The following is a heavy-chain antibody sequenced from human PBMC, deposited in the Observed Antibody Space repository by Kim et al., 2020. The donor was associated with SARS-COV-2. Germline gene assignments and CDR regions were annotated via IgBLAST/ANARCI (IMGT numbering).Heavy chain of an antibody. J-gene: IGHJ4*02. Sequence: VSVKSRITINPDTSKNQFSLQLNSVTPEDTAVYYCARDTRDGYNGNFDYWGQGTLVTVSS. V-gene: IGHV6-1*01. CDR3: ARDTRDGYNGNFDY. D-gene: IGHD5-12*01.